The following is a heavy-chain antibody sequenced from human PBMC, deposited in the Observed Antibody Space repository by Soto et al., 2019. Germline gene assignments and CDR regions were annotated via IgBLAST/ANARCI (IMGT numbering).Heavy chain of an antibody. CDR1: GGSISSSNW. D-gene: IGHD5-18*01. CDR2: IYHSGST. Sequence: QVQLQESGAGLVKPSGTLSLTCAVSGGSISSSNWWRWVRQPPGRGLGCVGEIYHSGSTNYHTSLNYQATITVGKSKNQFSLKLSSVTAADTAADYCARREYSYGYGDYSSQGTLVTVSS. CDR3: ARREYSYGYGDY. J-gene: IGHJ4*02. V-gene: IGHV4-4*02.